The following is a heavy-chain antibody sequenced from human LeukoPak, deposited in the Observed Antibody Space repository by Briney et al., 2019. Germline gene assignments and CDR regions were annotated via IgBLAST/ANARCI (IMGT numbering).Heavy chain of an antibody. V-gene: IGHV3-23*01. Sequence: AGGSLRLSCAASGFTFSSYAMSWVRQAPGKGLEWVSAISGSGGSTYYADSVKGRFTISRDNSKNTLYLQMNSLRAEDTAVYYCAKDHVSSWQHYYYMDVWGKGTTVTVSS. J-gene: IGHJ6*03. CDR2: ISGSGGST. D-gene: IGHD6-13*01. CDR3: AKDHVSSWQHYYYMDV. CDR1: GFTFSSYA.